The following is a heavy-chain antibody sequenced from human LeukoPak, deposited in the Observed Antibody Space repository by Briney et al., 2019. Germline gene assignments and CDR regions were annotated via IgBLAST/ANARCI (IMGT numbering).Heavy chain of an antibody. CDR2: INHSGST. J-gene: IGHJ4*02. CDR3: ARGGHDYYDSSGPVDY. CDR1: GTSFSNYY. V-gene: IGHV4-34*01. D-gene: IGHD3-22*01. Sequence: SETLSLTCAVYGTSFSNYYWTWIRQPPGKGLGWIGEINHSGSTNYNPSPKSRVTVSLDTSKNQFSLKLSSVTAADTAVYYCARGGHDYYDSSGPVDYWGQGTLVTVSS.